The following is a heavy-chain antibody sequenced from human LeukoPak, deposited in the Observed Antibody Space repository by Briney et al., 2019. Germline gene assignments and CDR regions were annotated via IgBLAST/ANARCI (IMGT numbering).Heavy chain of an antibody. V-gene: IGHV3-66*01. CDR2: IYSGGST. J-gene: IGHJ4*02. D-gene: IGHD2-15*01. Sequence: PGGSLRLSCAASGFTVSSNYLSWLRQAPGKGLEWVSVIYSGGSTYYADSVKGRFTISRDISKNTLYLQMNNLRAEDTAVYYCARDGDCSGGSCYPSEAYWGQGTLVTVSS. CDR1: GFTVSSNY. CDR3: ARDGDCSGGSCYPSEAY.